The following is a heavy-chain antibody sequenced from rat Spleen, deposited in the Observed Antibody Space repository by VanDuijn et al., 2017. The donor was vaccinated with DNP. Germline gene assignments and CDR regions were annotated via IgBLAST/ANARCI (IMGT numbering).Heavy chain of an antibody. Sequence: EVQLVESGGGLVQPGRSLKLSCAASGFTFSNYDMAWVRQAPTKGLEWVASINPSGDSSYYGDSVKGRFTISRDNAKSTLYLQMNSLRSEDMATYYCIRWNSGHFDYWGQGVMVTVSS. CDR1: GFTFSNYD. J-gene: IGHJ2*01. V-gene: IGHV5-25*01. CDR3: IRWNSGHFDY. D-gene: IGHD4-3*01. CDR2: INPSGDSS.